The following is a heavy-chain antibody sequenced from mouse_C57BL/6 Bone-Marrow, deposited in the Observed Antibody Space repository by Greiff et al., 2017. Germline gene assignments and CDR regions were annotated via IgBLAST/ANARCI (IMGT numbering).Heavy chain of an antibody. CDR1: GYTFTSYT. D-gene: IGHD2-4*01. J-gene: IGHJ3*01. CDR3: ARRDYDVAWFAY. V-gene: IGHV1-4*01. CDR2: INPSSGYT. Sequence: VQLQQSGAELARPGASVKMSCKASGYTFTSYTMHWVKQRPGQGLEWIGYINPSSGYTKYNQKFKDKATLTADKSSSTAYMQLSSLTSEDSAVYYCARRDYDVAWFAYWGQGTLVTVSA.